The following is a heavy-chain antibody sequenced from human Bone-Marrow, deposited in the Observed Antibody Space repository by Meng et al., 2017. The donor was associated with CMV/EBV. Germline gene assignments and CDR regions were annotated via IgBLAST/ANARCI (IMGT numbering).Heavy chain of an antibody. V-gene: IGHV3-48*04. J-gene: IGHJ4*02. Sequence: GESLKISCAASGFTFSSYSMNWVRQAPGKGLEWVSYISSSSSTIYYADSVKGRFTISRDNAKNSLYLQMNSLRAEDTAVYYCARDMNFDWYFHPRNDYWAQGTLVTVPS. CDR2: ISSSSSTI. D-gene: IGHD3-9*01. CDR1: GFTFSSYS. CDR3: ARDMNFDWYFHPRNDY.